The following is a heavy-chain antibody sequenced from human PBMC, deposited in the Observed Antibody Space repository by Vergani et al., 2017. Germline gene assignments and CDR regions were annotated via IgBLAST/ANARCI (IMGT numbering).Heavy chain of an antibody. CDR2: IDDKGKS. V-gene: IGHV4-4*03. Sequence: QVQLQESGPGLVKPPGTLSLPCAVSGDPISSYNCWTWVRPPPGKGRAWIGEIDDKGKSICNPTLKRRVTISVDTSKNQFSLKLSSVTAADTAVYYCARYRGIVRGTAGGMDVWGQGTTVTVSS. CDR3: ARYRGIVRGTAGGMDV. J-gene: IGHJ6*02. D-gene: IGHD1-26*01. CDR1: GDPISSYNC.